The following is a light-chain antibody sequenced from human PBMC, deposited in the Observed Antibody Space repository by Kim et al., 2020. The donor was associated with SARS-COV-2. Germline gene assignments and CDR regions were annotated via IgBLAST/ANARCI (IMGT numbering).Light chain of an antibody. V-gene: IGKV3-15*01. CDR3: QQYNYYYT. CDR2: GAS. CDR1: QSVSSN. J-gene: IGKJ2*01. Sequence: EIVMTQSPATLSVSPGERATLSCRASQSVSSNLAWYQQKPGQAPRLLIYGASTRAAGIAARFSGSGSGTEFTLTISSLQSEDFAVYYCQQYNYYYTFGQGTKLEI.